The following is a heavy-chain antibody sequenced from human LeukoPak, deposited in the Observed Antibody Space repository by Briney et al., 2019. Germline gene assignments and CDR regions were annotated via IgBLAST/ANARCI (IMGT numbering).Heavy chain of an antibody. CDR1: GFTFSSYA. CDR3: AKDSAGPGGVGWFDP. Sequence: HPGGSLRLSCAASGFTFSSYAMSWVRQAPGKGLEWVSAISGSGGSTYYADSVKGRFTISRDNSKNTLYLQMNSLRAEDTAVYYCAKDSAGPGGVGWFDPCGQGTLVTVSS. J-gene: IGHJ5*02. CDR2: ISGSGGST. V-gene: IGHV3-23*01. D-gene: IGHD6-13*01.